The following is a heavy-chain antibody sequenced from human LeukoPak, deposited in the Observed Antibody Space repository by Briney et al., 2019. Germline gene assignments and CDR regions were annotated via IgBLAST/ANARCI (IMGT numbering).Heavy chain of an antibody. CDR3: ASSHSSGWYYFDY. Sequence: GRSLRLSCGASGFXFSTYAIHWVRQAPGKGLEWVAVISSGGSNKYYADSVKGRFTISRDNSKNTLYLQMNSLRAEDTAVYYCASSHSSGWYYFDYWGQGTLVTVSS. V-gene: IGHV3-30-3*01. CDR1: GFXFSTYA. J-gene: IGHJ4*02. CDR2: ISSGGSNK. D-gene: IGHD6-19*01.